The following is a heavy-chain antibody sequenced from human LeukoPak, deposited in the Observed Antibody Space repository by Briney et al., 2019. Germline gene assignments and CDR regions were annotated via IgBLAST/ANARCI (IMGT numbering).Heavy chain of an antibody. CDR2: IYYSGST. D-gene: IGHD3-10*01. Sequence: PSETLSLTCAVSGGSISSNSYYWGWIRQPPGKGLEWIGSIYYSGSTYYNPSLKSRVTISVDTSKNQFSLKLSSVTAADTAVYYCARRTMVRGVIIFGDFDYWGQGTLVTVSS. CDR3: ARRTMVRGVIIFGDFDY. V-gene: IGHV4-39*01. J-gene: IGHJ4*02. CDR1: GGSISSNSYY.